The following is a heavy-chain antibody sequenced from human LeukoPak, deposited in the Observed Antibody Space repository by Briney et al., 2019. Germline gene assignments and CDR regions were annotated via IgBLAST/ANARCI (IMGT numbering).Heavy chain of an antibody. CDR1: GGSISSYY. D-gene: IGHD5-12*01. CDR3: ARRGYDHFGMDV. CDR2: IYYNGNT. J-gene: IGHJ6*02. Sequence: PSETLSLTCTVSGGSISSYYWSWTRQPPGKGLEWIGYIYYNGNTNYNPSLKSRLTISVDTSKNQFSLKLSSVTAADTAVYYCARRGYDHFGMDVWGQGTTVTVSS. V-gene: IGHV4-59*03.